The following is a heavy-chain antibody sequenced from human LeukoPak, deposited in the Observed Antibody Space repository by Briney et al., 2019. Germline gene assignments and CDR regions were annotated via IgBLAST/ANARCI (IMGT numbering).Heavy chain of an antibody. V-gene: IGHV3-23*01. CDR3: ARAGPSRTYYWYFDL. J-gene: IGHJ2*01. D-gene: IGHD2-8*01. Sequence: GGSLRLSCAASGFTVSSDYMSRVRQAPGKGLEWVSAISGSGGSTYYADSVKGRFTISRDNSKNTLYLQMNSLRAGDTAVYYCARAGPSRTYYWYFDLWGRGTLVTVSS. CDR1: GFTVSSDY. CDR2: ISGSGGST.